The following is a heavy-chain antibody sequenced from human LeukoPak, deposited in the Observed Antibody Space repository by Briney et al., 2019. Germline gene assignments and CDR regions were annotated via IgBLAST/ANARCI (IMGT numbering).Heavy chain of an antibody. Sequence: ASVKVSCKASGGTFSSYAISWVRQAPGQGLEWMGGIIPILGTANCAQKFQGRVTITADKSTSTAYMELSSLRSEDTAVYYCALGGTAMVDPFDYWGQGTLVTVSS. V-gene: IGHV1-69*10. CDR2: IIPILGTA. D-gene: IGHD5-18*01. CDR3: ALGGTAMVDPFDY. J-gene: IGHJ4*02. CDR1: GGTFSSYA.